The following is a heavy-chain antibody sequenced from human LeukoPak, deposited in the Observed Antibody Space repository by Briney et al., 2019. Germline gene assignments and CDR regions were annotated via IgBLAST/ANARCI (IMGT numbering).Heavy chain of an antibody. CDR2: ISAYNNNA. V-gene: IGHV1-18*04. J-gene: IGHJ1*01. D-gene: IGHD2-21*02. CDR1: GYTFTSSG. Sequence: ASVKVSCKASGYTFTSSGVSWVRQAPGQGXEXXGWISAYNNNANYAQKFQGRLTMTTDTSTSTAYMELRSLRSDDTAVYYCAGAGSAVTQYFHHWGQGTLVTVSS. CDR3: AGAGSAVTQYFHH.